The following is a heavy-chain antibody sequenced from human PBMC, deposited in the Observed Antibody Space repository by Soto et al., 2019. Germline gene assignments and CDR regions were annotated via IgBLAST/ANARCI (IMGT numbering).Heavy chain of an antibody. J-gene: IGHJ6*03. CDR2: INHSGST. CDR1: GGSFSGYY. V-gene: IGHV4-34*01. D-gene: IGHD2-2*01. CDR3: ARGRRTSSPIYYYYYYMDV. Sequence: SETLSLTCAVYGGSFSGYYWSWIRQPPGKGLEWIGEINHSGSTNYNPSLKSRVTISVDTSKNQFSLKLSSVTAADTAVYYCARGRRTSSPIYYYYYYMDVWGKGTTVTVSS.